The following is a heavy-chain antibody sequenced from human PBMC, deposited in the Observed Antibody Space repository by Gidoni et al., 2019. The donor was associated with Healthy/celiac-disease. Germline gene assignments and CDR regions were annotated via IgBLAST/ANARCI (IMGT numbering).Heavy chain of an antibody. D-gene: IGHD5-18*01. Sequence: EVQLVESGGGLVQPGRSLRLSCAAPGFTFADYAMHWVRQAPGKGLEWVSGISWNSGSIGYADSVKGRFTISRDNAKNSLYLQMNSLRAEDTALYYCAKLGWIQLWFDWYFDLWGRGTLVTVSS. V-gene: IGHV3-9*01. CDR1: GFTFADYA. CDR3: AKLGWIQLWFDWYFDL. J-gene: IGHJ2*01. CDR2: ISWNSGSI.